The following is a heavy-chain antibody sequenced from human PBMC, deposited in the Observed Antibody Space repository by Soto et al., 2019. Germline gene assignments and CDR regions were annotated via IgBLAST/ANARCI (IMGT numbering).Heavy chain of an antibody. V-gene: IGHV3-21*04. CDR1: GCTFSSYS. D-gene: IGHD2-15*01. J-gene: IGHJ3*02. CDR2: ISSSSSYI. Sequence: GGPLRLSCAASGCTFSSYSMNWVRQAQGKGLEWVSFISSSSSYIYYADSVKGRFTISRDNAKNSLSLQMNSLRLEDTALYYCAKDLRSSGGSRGNAFDIWGQGTLVTVSS. CDR3: AKDLRSSGGSRGNAFDI.